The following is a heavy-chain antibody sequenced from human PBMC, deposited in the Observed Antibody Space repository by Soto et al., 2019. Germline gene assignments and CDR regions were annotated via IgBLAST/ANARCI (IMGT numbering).Heavy chain of an antibody. J-gene: IGHJ6*02. CDR1: GGTFSTYA. Sequence: QVQLVQSGAEVKKPGSSVKVSCKASGGTFSTYAISWVRQAPGQGLEWMGGVIPILGTTNNAQKFQGRVTITADDSAGTAYMELSSLRSEYTAVYFCARPAGTYCFNDMDVWGHGTTVTVSS. CDR2: VIPILGTT. D-gene: IGHD1-1*01. CDR3: ARPAGTYCFNDMDV. V-gene: IGHV1-69*12.